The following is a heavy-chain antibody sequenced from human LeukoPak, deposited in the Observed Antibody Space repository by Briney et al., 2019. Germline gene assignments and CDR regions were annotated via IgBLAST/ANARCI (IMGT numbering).Heavy chain of an antibody. CDR2: IYHSGST. V-gene: IGHV4-30-2*01. Sequence: SETLSLTCAVSGGSISSGGYSWSWIRQPPGKGLEWIGYIYHSGSTYYNPSLKSRVTISVDRSKNQFSLKLSSVTAADTAVYYCARGFYYLDYWGQGTLVTVSS. J-gene: IGHJ4*02. CDR1: GGSISSGGYS. CDR3: ARGFYYLDY.